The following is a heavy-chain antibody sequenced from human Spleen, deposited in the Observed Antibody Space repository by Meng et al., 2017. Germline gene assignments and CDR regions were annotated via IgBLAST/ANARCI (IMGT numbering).Heavy chain of an antibody. CDR3: ASYNSGWPQFDS. V-gene: IGHV4-4*03. CDR1: GCSISTTKW. D-gene: IGHD6-19*01. Sequence: QVALTCSSPGPVMPQVTLSLTCAVSGCSISTTKWGNWVRQTPGKGLEWVGEIYHSGSTNYNPSLKSRVTMSVDKSKNQFSLKLTSVTAADTAVYYCASYNSGWPQFDSWGQGILVTVSS. J-gene: IGHJ4*02. CDR2: IYHSGST.